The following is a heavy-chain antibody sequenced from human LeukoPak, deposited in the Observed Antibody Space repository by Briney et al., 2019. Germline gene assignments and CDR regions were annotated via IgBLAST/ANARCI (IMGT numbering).Heavy chain of an antibody. CDR2: IYPGDSDT. Sequence: GESLQISCKGSGSRFTSYWIGRVRQMPGKGLEWMGIIYPGDSDTRYSPSFQGQVTISADKSISTAYLQWSSLKASDTAMYYCARTETYYGSGSYFDAFDIWGQGTMVTVSS. J-gene: IGHJ3*02. V-gene: IGHV5-51*01. CDR3: ARTETYYGSGSYFDAFDI. D-gene: IGHD3-10*01. CDR1: GSRFTSYW.